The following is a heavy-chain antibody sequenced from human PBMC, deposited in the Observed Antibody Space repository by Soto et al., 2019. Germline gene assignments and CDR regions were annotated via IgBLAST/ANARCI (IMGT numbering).Heavy chain of an antibody. CDR2: IYYSGST. CDR3: ARSVFP. V-gene: IGHV4-31*03. CDR1: GGSISSGGYY. Sequence: PSETLSLTYTVSGGSISSGGYYWNWIRQHPGKGLEWIGYIYYSGSTYYNPSLKSRVTISVDTSKNQFSLKLNSVTPADTAVYYCARSVFPWGQGTLVTVSS. J-gene: IGHJ5*02.